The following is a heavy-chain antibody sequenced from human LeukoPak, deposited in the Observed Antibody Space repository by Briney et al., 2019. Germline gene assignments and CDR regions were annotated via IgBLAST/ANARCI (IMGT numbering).Heavy chain of an antibody. CDR1: GGSISSYY. CDR2: TYYSGST. V-gene: IGHV4-59*01. J-gene: IGHJ4*02. Sequence: SETLSLTCTVSGGSISSYYWSWIRQPPGKGLEWIGYTYYSGSTNYNPSLKSRVTISVDTSKNQFSLKLSSVTAADTAVYYCARETSGSSCLDYWGQGTLVTVSS. D-gene: IGHD1-26*01. CDR3: ARETSGSSCLDY.